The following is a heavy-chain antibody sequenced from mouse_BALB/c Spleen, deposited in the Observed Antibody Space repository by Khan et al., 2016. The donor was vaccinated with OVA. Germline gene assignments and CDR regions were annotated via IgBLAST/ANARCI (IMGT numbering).Heavy chain of an antibody. D-gene: IGHD1-2*01. Sequence: VRLQQSGPELVKPGASVKMPCKASGYTFTDYNMDWVKQSHGKSLEWIGDINPNNGGTIYNQNFKGKATLTVDKSSSTAYMELRSLTSEDTAVYYCARRVYFGYVFAYWGQGTLVTVSA. CDR2: INPNNGGT. J-gene: IGHJ3*01. CDR1: GYTFTDYN. V-gene: IGHV1-18*01. CDR3: ARRVYFGYVFAY.